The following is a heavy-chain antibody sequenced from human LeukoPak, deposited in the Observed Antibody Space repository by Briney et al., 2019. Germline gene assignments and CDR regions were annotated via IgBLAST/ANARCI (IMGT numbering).Heavy chain of an antibody. J-gene: IGHJ4*02. D-gene: IGHD3-22*01. Sequence: ASVKVFCKASGGTFSSYAISWVRQAPGQGLEWMGGIIPIFGTANYAQKFQGRVTITADESTSTAYMELSSLRSEDTAVYYCARDYDSSGPATDYWGQGTLVTVSS. V-gene: IGHV1-69*13. CDR2: IIPIFGTA. CDR3: ARDYDSSGPATDY. CDR1: GGTFSSYA.